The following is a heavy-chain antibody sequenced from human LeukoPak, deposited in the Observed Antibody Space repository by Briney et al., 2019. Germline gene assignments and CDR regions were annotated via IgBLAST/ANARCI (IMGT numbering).Heavy chain of an antibody. J-gene: IGHJ1*01. CDR3: ARGSLDSSSWYHVGEYFQH. V-gene: IGHV3-7*01. Sequence: GGSLRLSCAASGFTFSSYWMSWVRQAPGKGLEWVANIKQDGSEKYYVDSVKGRFTISRDNAKNSLYLQMNSLRAEDTAVYYCARGSLDSSSWYHVGEYFQHWGQGTLVTVSS. CDR2: IKQDGSEK. D-gene: IGHD6-13*01. CDR1: GFTFSSYW.